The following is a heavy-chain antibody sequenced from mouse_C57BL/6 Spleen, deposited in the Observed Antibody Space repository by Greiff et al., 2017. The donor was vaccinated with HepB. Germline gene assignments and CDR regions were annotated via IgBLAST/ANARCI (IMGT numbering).Heavy chain of an antibody. D-gene: IGHD1-1*01. CDR3: ARGGDYGSNPYFDY. Sequence: VQLQQSGAELARPGASVKLSCKASGYTFTSYGISWVKQRTGQGLEWIGEIYPRSGNTYYNEKFKGKATLTADKSSSTAYMELRSLTSEDSAVYFCARGGDYGSNPYFDYWGQGTTLTVSS. J-gene: IGHJ2*01. V-gene: IGHV1-81*01. CDR1: GYTFTSYG. CDR2: IYPRSGNT.